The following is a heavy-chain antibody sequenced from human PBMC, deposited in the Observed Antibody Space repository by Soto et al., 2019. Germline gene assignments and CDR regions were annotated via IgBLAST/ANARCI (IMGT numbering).Heavy chain of an antibody. D-gene: IGHD3-3*02. CDR3: ARDKDRQQLGGNYYYIMDV. J-gene: IGHJ6*01. V-gene: IGHV1-69*12. CDR1: GGTFKTSA. CDR2: IMPVFPTP. Sequence: QVQLVQSGAEVKKPGSSVKVSCKTSGGTFKTSAISWVRQAPGQGLEWMGGIMPVFPTPDYAQNFQGRGTITADESTGTAYMELSSLRSEDTAVYYCARDKDRQQLGGNYYYIMDVWGQGTTVTVSS.